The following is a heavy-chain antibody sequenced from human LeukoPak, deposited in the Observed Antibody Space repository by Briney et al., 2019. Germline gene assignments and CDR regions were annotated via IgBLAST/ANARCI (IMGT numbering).Heavy chain of an antibody. D-gene: IGHD4-17*01. CDR1: GFTFSSYA. J-gene: IGHJ4*01. CDR3: ARERTTVRY. V-gene: IGHV3-48*04. CDR2: ISSDGSTI. Sequence: GGSLRLSCAASGFTFSSYAMSWVRQAPGKGPERVSYISSDGSTIFYADSVKGRFTISRDNAKNSLFLQMNSLRAEDTAVYYCARERTTVRYWGQGTLVTVSS.